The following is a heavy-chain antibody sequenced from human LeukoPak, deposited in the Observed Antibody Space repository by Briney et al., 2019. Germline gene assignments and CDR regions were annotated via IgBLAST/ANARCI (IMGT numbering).Heavy chain of an antibody. J-gene: IGHJ5*02. CDR3: ARDGPYSSGWYPRFDP. D-gene: IGHD6-19*01. V-gene: IGHV1-2*02. CDR2: INPKSGGT. CDR1: GYTFTGYY. Sequence: ASVKVSCKASGYTFTGYYMHWVRQAPGQGLEWMGWINPKSGGTNYAQKFQGRVTMTRDTSISTAYMELSRLRSDDTAVYYCARDGPYSSGWYPRFDPWGQGTLVTVSS.